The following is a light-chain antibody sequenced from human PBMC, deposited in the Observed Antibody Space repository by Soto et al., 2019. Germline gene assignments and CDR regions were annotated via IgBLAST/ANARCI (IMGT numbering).Light chain of an antibody. J-gene: IGKJ1*01. CDR1: QSISSW. V-gene: IGKV1-5*03. Sequence: DIQMTQSPSTLSASVGDRVTITCRASQSISSWLAWYQQKPGKAPNLLIYKASSLESGVPSRFSGSGSGTEFTLTISRLQPDEFATYYCQRYNTYSWTFGQGTKVDIK. CDR3: QRYNTYSWT. CDR2: KAS.